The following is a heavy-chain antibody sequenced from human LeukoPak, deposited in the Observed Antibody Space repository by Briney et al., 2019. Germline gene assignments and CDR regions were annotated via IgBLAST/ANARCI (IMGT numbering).Heavy chain of an antibody. Sequence: GRSLRPSCAASGFTFGSYAVHWVRQAPGKGLEWVAAISCDGSNTYYADSVKGRFTISRDNSKNTLYLQMNSMRAEDTAEYYCAKVQMLSYDESDYWGQGTLVTVTS. CDR2: ISCDGSNT. D-gene: IGHD2-2*01. V-gene: IGHV3-30-3*01. CDR3: AKVQMLSYDESDY. CDR1: GFTFGSYA. J-gene: IGHJ4*02.